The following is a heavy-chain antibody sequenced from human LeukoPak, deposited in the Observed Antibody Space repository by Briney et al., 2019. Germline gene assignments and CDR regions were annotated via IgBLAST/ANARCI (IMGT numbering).Heavy chain of an antibody. Sequence: SVKVSCKASGGTFSSYAISWVRQAPGQGLEWMGGIIPIFGTANYAQKFQGRVTITADESTSTAYMELNSLRSEDTAVYYCARVVPAAIYWFDPWGQGTLVTVSS. D-gene: IGHD2-2*01. CDR2: IIPIFGTA. CDR3: ARVVPAAIYWFDP. J-gene: IGHJ5*02. CDR1: GGTFSSYA. V-gene: IGHV1-69*01.